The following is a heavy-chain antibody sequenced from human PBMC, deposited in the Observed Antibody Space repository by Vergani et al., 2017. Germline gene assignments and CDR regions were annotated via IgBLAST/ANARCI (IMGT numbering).Heavy chain of an antibody. CDR1: GYSFTNYW. Sequence: EVQLVQSGAEVKKPGESLKISCQISGYSFTNYWIGWVRQMPGKGLEWMGIIPPADSDTSYSPSFQGQVTISVDKSISTAYLQRSSLRASDSAMYYCARLYGRDSSGSKYFDYWGQGTLVTVSS. J-gene: IGHJ4*02. D-gene: IGHD3-22*01. CDR2: IPPADSDT. CDR3: ARLYGRDSSGSKYFDY. V-gene: IGHV5-51*01.